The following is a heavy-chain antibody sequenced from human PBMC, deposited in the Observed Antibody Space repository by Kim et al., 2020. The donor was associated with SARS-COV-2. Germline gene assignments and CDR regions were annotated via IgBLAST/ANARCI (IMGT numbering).Heavy chain of an antibody. CDR2: INHSGST. J-gene: IGHJ3*02. CDR3: AEGSGSYYSPRGAFDI. V-gene: IGHV4-34*01. Sequence: ETLSLTCAVYGGSFSGYYWSWIRQPPGKGLEWIGEINHSGSTNYNPSLKSRVTITVDTSKNQFSLKLSSVTAADTAVYYCAEGSGSYYSPRGAFDIWGQGTMVTVSS. CDR1: GGSFSGYY. D-gene: IGHD3-10*01.